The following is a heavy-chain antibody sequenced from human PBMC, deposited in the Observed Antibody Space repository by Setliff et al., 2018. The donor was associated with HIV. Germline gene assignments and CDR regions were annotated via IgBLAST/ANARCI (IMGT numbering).Heavy chain of an antibody. Sequence: SETLSLTCTVSGDSIISGDYYWSWIRQSPGKGLEWIGHIHYKGDIDYNASLKSRLAISSDTSKNQFSLNLSSVIAADTAIYFCARFTVVVFGAGEPSWFDPWGQGILVTVSS. CDR1: GDSIISGDYY. CDR2: IHYKGDI. CDR3: ARFTVVVFGAGEPSWFDP. J-gene: IGHJ5*02. D-gene: IGHD2-15*01. V-gene: IGHV4-30-4*08.